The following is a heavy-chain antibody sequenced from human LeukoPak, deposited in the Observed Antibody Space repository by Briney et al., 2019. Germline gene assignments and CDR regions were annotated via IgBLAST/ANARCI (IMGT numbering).Heavy chain of an antibody. J-gene: IGHJ6*03. D-gene: IGHD2-2*01. CDR1: AFTFTSYS. V-gene: IGHV3-21*01. CDR2: ISSSSTYI. CDR3: ARDQLPTSDYYYYYMDV. Sequence: GGSLRLSCAASAFTFTSYSMNWVRQAPGKGLEWVSSISSSSTYISYADSVKGRFTISRDNAKNSLYLQMNSLRAEDTAVYYCARDQLPTSDYYYYYMDVWGKGTTVTVSS.